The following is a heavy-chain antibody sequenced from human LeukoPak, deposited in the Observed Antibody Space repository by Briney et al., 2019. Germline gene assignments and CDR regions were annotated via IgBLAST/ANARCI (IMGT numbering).Heavy chain of an antibody. V-gene: IGHV1-18*01. CDR1: GYTFTSYG. D-gene: IGHD1-26*01. CDR3: ARGLLRRPHTGIVGATPPRLPFDY. CDR2: ISAYNGNT. Sequence: ASVKVSCKASGYTFTSYGISWVRQAPGQGLEWMGWISAYNGNTNYAQKLQGRVTMTTDTSTSAAYMELRSLRSDDTAVYYCARGLLRRPHTGIVGATPPRLPFDYWGQGTLVTVSS. J-gene: IGHJ4*02.